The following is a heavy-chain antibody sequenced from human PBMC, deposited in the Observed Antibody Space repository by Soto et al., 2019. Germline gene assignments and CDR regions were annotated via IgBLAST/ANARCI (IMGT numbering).Heavy chain of an antibody. Sequence: ASVKVSCKSSGYTFTSYDINCVRQATGQGLEWMGWMNPNSGNTGYAQKFQGRVTMTRNTSISTAYMELSSLRSEDTAVYYCARGGRIGYCSGGSCSRYFDLWGRGTLVTVSS. J-gene: IGHJ2*01. CDR1: GYTFTSYD. D-gene: IGHD2-15*01. CDR3: ARGGRIGYCSGGSCSRYFDL. CDR2: MNPNSGNT. V-gene: IGHV1-8*01.